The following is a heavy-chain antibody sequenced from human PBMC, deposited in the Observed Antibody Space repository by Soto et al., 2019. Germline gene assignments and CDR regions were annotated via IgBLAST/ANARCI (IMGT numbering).Heavy chain of an antibody. Sequence: WASVKVSCKASGFTFTGYYIHWVRQAPGQGLQWMGWINPNTGGANYAQRFQGWVTMTTDTSISTAYMDLSRLTSDDTAVYYCATRHCSSSTCYDSDYYYYGMDVWGQGTTVTVSS. CDR3: ATRHCSSSTCYDSDYYYYGMDV. D-gene: IGHD2-2*01. CDR1: GFTFTGYY. J-gene: IGHJ6*02. V-gene: IGHV1-2*04. CDR2: INPNTGGA.